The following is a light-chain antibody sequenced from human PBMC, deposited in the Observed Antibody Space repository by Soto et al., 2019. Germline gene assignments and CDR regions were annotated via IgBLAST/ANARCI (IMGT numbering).Light chain of an antibody. CDR1: QSVSSY. V-gene: IGKV3-20*01. Sequence: EIVLTQSPATLSLSPGERATLSCRASQSVSSYLAWYQQKPGQAPRLLIYDASNRATGIPARFSGSGSGTDFTLNISRLEPEDFAVYYCQQYGSSPPITFGQGTRLEI. CDR2: DAS. J-gene: IGKJ5*01. CDR3: QQYGSSPPIT.